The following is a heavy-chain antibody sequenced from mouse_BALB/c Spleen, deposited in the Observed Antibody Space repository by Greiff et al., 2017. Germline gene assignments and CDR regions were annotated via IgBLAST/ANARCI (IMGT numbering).Heavy chain of an antibody. CDR3: ARWDYYGSSYFDY. CDR2: ISYSGST. D-gene: IGHD1-1*01. CDR1: GDSITSGY. Sequence: EVQVVESGPSLVKPSQTLSLTCSVTGDSITSGYWNWIRKFPGNKLEYMGYISYSGSTYYNPSLKSRISITRDTSKNQYYLQLNSVTTEDTATYYCARWDYYGSSYFDYWGQGTTLTVSS. V-gene: IGHV3-8*02. J-gene: IGHJ2*01.